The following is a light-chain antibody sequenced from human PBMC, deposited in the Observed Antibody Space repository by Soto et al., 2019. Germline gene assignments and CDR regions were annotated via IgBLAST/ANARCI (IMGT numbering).Light chain of an antibody. V-gene: IGKV1-5*01. CDR3: QQYSSYST. CDR1: QSISNW. CDR2: DAS. Sequence: DIQMTQSPPSLSASVGDRVTITCRASQSISNWLAWYQQKPGKAPKLLIYDASTLESGVPSRFSGGGFGTDFTLTISSLQPDDFATYYCQQYSSYSTFGQGTKWIS. J-gene: IGKJ1*01.